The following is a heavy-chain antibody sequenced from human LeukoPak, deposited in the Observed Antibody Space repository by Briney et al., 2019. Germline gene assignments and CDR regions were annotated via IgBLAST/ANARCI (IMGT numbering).Heavy chain of an antibody. V-gene: IGHV4-61*08. Sequence: PSETLSLTCTVSGGSISSGGYYWSWIRQHPGKGLEWIGYIYYSGSTNYNPSLKSRVTISVDTSKNPFSLKLSSVAAADTAVYYRARGAVASLDYWGQGTLVTVSS. CDR1: GGSISSGGYY. CDR2: IYYSGST. D-gene: IGHD6-19*01. CDR3: ARGAVASLDY. J-gene: IGHJ4*02.